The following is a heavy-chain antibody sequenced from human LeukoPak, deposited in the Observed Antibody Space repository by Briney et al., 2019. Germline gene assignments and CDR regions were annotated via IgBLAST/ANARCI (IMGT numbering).Heavy chain of an antibody. V-gene: IGHV3-21*04. CDR3: AKDLTGSGHYDILTGLGGAFDI. D-gene: IGHD3-9*01. CDR1: GFTFSSYS. Sequence: GGSLRLSCAASGFTFSSYSMNWVRQAPGKGLEWVSSISSSSSYIYYADSVKGRFTISRDNSKNTLYLQMNSLRAEDTAVYYCAKDLTGSGHYDILTGLGGAFDIWGQGTMVTVSS. J-gene: IGHJ3*02. CDR2: ISSSSSYI.